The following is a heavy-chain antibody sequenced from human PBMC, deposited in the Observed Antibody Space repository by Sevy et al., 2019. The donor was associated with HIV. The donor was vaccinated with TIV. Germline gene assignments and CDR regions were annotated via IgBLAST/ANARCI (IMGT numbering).Heavy chain of an antibody. V-gene: IGHV3-30*04. D-gene: IGHD1-26*01. CDR1: GFTFSSHA. Sequence: GGSLRLSCAASGFTFSSHAMHWVRQAPGKGLDWVAVISSDGNSQYSADSVKGRFTISRGNSKNTLYLQMDSLRVEDTAVYYCARDLISGSYSQSLDYWGQGTLVTVSS. CDR3: ARDLISGSYSQSLDY. CDR2: ISSDGNSQ. J-gene: IGHJ4*02.